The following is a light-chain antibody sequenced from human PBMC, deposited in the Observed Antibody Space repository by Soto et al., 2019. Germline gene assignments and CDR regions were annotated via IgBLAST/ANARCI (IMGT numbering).Light chain of an antibody. V-gene: IGKV3-20*01. CDR1: QSVSSSH. CDR3: QQYGSSGT. Sequence: EIVLTQSPGTLSLSPGEIATLSCSASQSVSSSHLVWYQRKPGQAPRLLIYGASNRATGIPDRFSGSGSGTDFTLTISRLEPEDFAVYYCQQYGSSGTFGQGTKVDIK. CDR2: GAS. J-gene: IGKJ1*01.